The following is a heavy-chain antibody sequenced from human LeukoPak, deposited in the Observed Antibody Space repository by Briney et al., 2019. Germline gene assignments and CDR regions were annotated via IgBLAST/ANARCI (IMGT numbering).Heavy chain of an antibody. V-gene: IGHV3-7*01. CDR1: GFTFSSYW. CDR3: ATNQYGSSSLDY. D-gene: IGHD6-6*01. Sequence: GGSLRLSCAASGFTFSSYWMSWVRQAPGKGREWVASIKQDGSEKYYVDSVKGRFTISRDNAKNSLYLQMNSLRAEDTAVYYCATNQYGSSSLDYWGQGTLSPSP. CDR2: IKQDGSEK. J-gene: IGHJ4*02.